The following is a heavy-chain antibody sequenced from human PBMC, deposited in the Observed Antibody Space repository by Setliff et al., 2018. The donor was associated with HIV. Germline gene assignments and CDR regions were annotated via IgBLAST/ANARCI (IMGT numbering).Heavy chain of an antibody. Sequence: SETLSLTCAVSNYSISSGYYWGWIRQSPGKGLEWIGSMYHSGSTYSNPSLKSRVTISIDTSKSQLSLKLRSVTAADTAVYYCASGYNYAYSDYWGQGTLVTVSS. CDR1: NYSISSGYY. CDR3: ASGYNYAYSDY. D-gene: IGHD5-18*01. J-gene: IGHJ4*02. V-gene: IGHV4-38-2*01. CDR2: MYHSGST.